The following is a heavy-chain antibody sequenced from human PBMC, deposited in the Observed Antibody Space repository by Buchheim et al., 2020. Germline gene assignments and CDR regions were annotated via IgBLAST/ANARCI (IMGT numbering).Heavy chain of an antibody. CDR1: GFSFSSYW. D-gene: IGHD3-22*01. CDR3: ARAPYDSAGYQDF. V-gene: IGHV3-74*01. Sequence: EVQLVESGGGLLQPGGSLRLSCAASGFSFSSYWMHWVRQAPGEGLVWVSRINRDGSITNHADSVKGRFTISRDNAKNTLYLQMNSLRAEDTAVYYCARAPYDSAGYQDFWGQGTL. CDR2: INRDGSIT. J-gene: IGHJ4*02.